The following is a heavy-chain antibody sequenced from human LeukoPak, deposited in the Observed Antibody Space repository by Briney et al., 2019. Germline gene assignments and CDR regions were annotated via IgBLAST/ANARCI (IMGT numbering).Heavy chain of an antibody. CDR1: GFNFDDYG. V-gene: IGHV3-20*04. CDR3: ARNGTAPDAYFDY. J-gene: IGHJ4*02. CDR2: IDWNGVST. Sequence: GGSLRLSCAASGFNFDDYGMTWVRQAPGKGLEWVSTIDWNGVSTGYADSVKGRFTISRDNAKNSLYLQRNSLRAEDTALFYCARNGTAPDAYFDYWGQGTLVTVSS. D-gene: IGHD1-14*01.